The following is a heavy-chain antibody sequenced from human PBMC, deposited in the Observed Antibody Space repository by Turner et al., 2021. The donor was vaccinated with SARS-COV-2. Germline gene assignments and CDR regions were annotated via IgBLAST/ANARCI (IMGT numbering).Heavy chain of an antibody. V-gene: IGHV3-66*01. CDR1: GFTVSSNY. CDR2: IYSGGRT. D-gene: IGHD1-26*01. CDR3: ARDRRVGDGDTSEFLNDAFDI. J-gene: IGHJ3*02. Sequence: EVQLVESGGGLVQPGGSLRLSCAASGFTVSSNYMSWVRQAPGKGLEWVSVIYSGGRTYYADSVKGRFTISRDNSKNTLWLQMNSLRAEDTALYYCARDRRVGDGDTSEFLNDAFDIWGQGTMVTVSS.